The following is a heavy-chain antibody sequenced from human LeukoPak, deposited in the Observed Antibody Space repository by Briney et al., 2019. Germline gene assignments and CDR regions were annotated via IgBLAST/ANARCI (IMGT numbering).Heavy chain of an antibody. V-gene: IGHV3-7*01. CDR2: IKQDGSEK. CDR3: ARENDFWSGYYPR. J-gene: IGHJ4*02. CDR1: GFTFSSYW. Sequence: QSGGSLRLSCAASGFTFSSYWMSWVRQAPGKGLEWVANIKQDGSEKYYVDSVKGRFTISRDNAKNSLYLQMNSLRAEDTAVYYCARENDFWSGYYPRWGQGTLVTVSS. D-gene: IGHD3-3*01.